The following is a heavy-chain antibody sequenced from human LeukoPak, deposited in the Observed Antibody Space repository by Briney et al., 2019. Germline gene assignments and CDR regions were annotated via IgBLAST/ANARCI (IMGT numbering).Heavy chain of an antibody. CDR3: ARDFSPQYYYDSSGYYLDY. J-gene: IGHJ4*02. D-gene: IGHD3-22*01. Sequence: GGSLRLSCAASGFTFSSYSMNWVRQAPGKGLEWVSYISSSGSTIYYADSVKGRFTISRDNAKNSLYLQMNSLRAEDTAVYYCARDFSPQYYYDSSGYYLDYWGQGTLVTVSS. V-gene: IGHV3-48*01. CDR1: GFTFSSYS. CDR2: ISSSGSTI.